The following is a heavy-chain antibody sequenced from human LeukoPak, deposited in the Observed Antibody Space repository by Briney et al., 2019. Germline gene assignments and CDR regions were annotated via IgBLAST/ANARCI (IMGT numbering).Heavy chain of an antibody. Sequence: GGSLRLSCAASGFTVSSNYMSWVRQAPGKGLEWVSVIYSGGSTYYADSVEGRFTISRDNSKNTLYLQMNSLRAEDTAVYYCAGVPEVATLPYWFVYWGQGTLVTVSS. CDR2: IYSGGST. CDR3: AGVPEVATLPYWFVY. CDR1: GFTVSSNY. V-gene: IGHV3-66*01. D-gene: IGHD5-12*01. J-gene: IGHJ4*02.